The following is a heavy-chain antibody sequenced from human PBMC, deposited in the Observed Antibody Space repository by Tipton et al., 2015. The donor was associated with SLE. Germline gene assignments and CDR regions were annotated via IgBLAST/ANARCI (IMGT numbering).Heavy chain of an antibody. CDR1: GGSISSSNHY. Sequence: LRLSCTVSGGSISSSNHYWTWIRQGPGKGLEWIGFKYHTGYTNSNPSLKSRVTISLDTSKNEFSLTLTSVSPADTAVYYCARDGIGSGWSNFQYWGRGTLVTVSP. V-gene: IGHV4-61*01. CDR2: KYHTGYT. D-gene: IGHD6-19*01. CDR3: ARDGIGSGWSNFQY. J-gene: IGHJ1*01.